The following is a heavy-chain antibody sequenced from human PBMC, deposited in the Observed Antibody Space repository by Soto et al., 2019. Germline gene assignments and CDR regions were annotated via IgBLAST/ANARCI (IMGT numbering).Heavy chain of an antibody. J-gene: IGHJ4*02. V-gene: IGHV3-7*01. Sequence: PGGSLRLSCAASGFTFSSSWMDWVRQAPGKGLEWVANINQDGSEKNYVDSVKGRFTISRDNTKNSLYLHMSSLTAEDSALYYCSPSLNYWGQGTLVTVS. CDR1: GFTFSSSW. CDR2: INQDGSEK. CDR3: SPSLNY.